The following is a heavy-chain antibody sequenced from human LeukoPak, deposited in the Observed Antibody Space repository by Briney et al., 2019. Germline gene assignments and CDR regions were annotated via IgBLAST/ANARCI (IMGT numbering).Heavy chain of an antibody. D-gene: IGHD4-11*01. CDR3: ARDLSRRVTTNYYYGMDV. Sequence: SETLSLTCTVSGGSISSYYWSWIRQPPGKGLEWIAYISDIGSINYNPSLKSRVTISLDTSKNQLSLKLSSVTAADTAVYYCARDLSRRVTTNYYYGMDVWGQGTTVTVSS. CDR1: GGSISSYY. V-gene: IGHV4-59*12. J-gene: IGHJ6*02. CDR2: ISDIGSI.